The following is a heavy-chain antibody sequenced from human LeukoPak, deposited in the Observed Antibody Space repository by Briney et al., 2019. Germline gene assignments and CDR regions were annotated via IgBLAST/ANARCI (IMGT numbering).Heavy chain of an antibody. Sequence: GGSLRLSCAASGFTVSSNYMSWVRQAPGKGLEWVSVIYSGGSTYYADSVKGRFTISRDNSKNTLDLQMNRLRAEDTVVYYCARVIAAAYFDCWGQGTLVTVSS. CDR2: IYSGGST. J-gene: IGHJ4*02. V-gene: IGHV3-66*01. CDR1: GFTVSSNY. CDR3: ARVIAAAYFDC. D-gene: IGHD6-13*01.